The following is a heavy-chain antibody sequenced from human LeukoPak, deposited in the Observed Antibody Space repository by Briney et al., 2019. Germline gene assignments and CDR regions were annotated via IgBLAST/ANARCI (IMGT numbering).Heavy chain of an antibody. CDR3: ARVGRGDHTWGTYSFDY. D-gene: IGHD3-16*01. CDR2: ISYTGRN. V-gene: IGHV4-59*01. Sequence: SETLSLTCTASDTSISSYYWSWIRQPPGKGLEWIGYISYTGRNNYNPSLKSRVTISLDTSKTQFSLQLSSVTAADTAVYYCARVGRGDHTWGTYSFDYWGQGTLVTVSS. J-gene: IGHJ4*02. CDR1: DTSISSYY.